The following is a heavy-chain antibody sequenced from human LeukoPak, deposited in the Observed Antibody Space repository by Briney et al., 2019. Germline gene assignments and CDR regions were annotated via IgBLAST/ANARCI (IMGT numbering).Heavy chain of an antibody. Sequence: TSETLSLTCAVYGGSFSGYYWSWIRQPPGKGLEWIGEINHSGSTNYNPSLKSRVTISVDTSKNQLSLKLSSVTAADTAVYYCARGRNTNAYWGQGTLVTVSS. CDR3: ARGRNTNAY. V-gene: IGHV4-34*01. CDR1: GGSFSGYY. D-gene: IGHD3-3*01. J-gene: IGHJ4*02. CDR2: INHSGST.